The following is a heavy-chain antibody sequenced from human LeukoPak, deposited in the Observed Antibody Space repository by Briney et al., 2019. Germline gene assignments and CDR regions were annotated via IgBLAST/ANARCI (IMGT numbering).Heavy chain of an antibody. CDR1: GFTFSNYA. D-gene: IGHD6-13*01. Sequence: GGSLRLSCAASGFTFSNYAMSWVRQAPGKGLEWVSVISGSATSTYYADSVKGRFTISRDNSKNTLYLQMNSLRAEDTAVYYCARGGESFLGIAAAGRFDYWGQGTLVIVSS. CDR3: ARGGESFLGIAAAGRFDY. CDR2: ISGSATST. V-gene: IGHV3-23*01. J-gene: IGHJ4*02.